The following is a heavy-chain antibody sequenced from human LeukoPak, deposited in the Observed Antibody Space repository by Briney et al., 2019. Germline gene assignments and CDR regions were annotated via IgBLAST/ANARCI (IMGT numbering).Heavy chain of an antibody. J-gene: IGHJ4*02. CDR3: ARGVGARAGGPNDF. V-gene: IGHV1-18*01. CDR1: GYTFTSYG. CDR2: ISPYSGNT. D-gene: IGHD1-26*01. Sequence: ASVRVSCKTSGYTFTSYGVTWVRQAPGLGLEWMGWISPYSGNTQYSKKSQGRASMTTDTSTRTAYMDLRSLTSDDTGVYYCARGVGARAGGPNDFWGKGNLVTVSS.